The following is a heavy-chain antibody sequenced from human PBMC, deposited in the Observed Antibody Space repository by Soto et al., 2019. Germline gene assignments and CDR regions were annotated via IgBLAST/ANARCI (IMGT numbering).Heavy chain of an antibody. CDR3: LGGVAGDPFNY. V-gene: IGHV4-59*08. D-gene: IGHD3-10*01. CDR1: GGSINNYY. Sequence: SETLSLTCTVSGGSINNYYWTWIRQPPGKGLEWIGNIHYSGNTKYNPSLRSRLTISLDTSKNQFSLKLSSVTAADTAVYYCLGGVAGDPFNYWGQGTLVTVSS. CDR2: IHYSGNT. J-gene: IGHJ4*02.